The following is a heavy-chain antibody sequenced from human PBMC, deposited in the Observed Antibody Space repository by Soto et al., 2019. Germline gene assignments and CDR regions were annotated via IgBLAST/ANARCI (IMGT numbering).Heavy chain of an antibody. J-gene: IGHJ6*02. D-gene: IGHD3-10*01. V-gene: IGHV3-11*01. CDR3: VRDIRGYGMDV. CDR2: ISDSGSPL. CDR1: GFDFGDYY. Sequence: PGGSLRLSCAASGFDFGDYYMSWSRLAPGKGLEWISYISDSGSPLYYADSVKGRFSISRDNVKNSVYLQMNNLRADDTALYFCVRDIRGYGMDVWGQGTTVTVSS.